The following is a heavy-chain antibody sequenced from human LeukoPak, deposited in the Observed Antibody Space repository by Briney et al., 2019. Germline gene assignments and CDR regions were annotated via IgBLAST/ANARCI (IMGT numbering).Heavy chain of an antibody. V-gene: IGHV3-48*03. Sequence: PGGSLRLSCAASGFTFSSYEMNWVRQAPGKGLEWISYISNGGNTMYYADSVKGRFTISRDNAKNSLYLQMNSLRAEDTAVYYCARDSKWLRACDYWGQGTLVTASS. D-gene: IGHD5-12*01. CDR1: GFTFSSYE. CDR3: ARDSKWLRACDY. CDR2: ISNGGNTM. J-gene: IGHJ4*02.